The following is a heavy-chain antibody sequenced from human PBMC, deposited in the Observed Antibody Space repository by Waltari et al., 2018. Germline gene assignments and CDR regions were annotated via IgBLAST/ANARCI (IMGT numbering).Heavy chain of an antibody. Sequence: DVQLVESGGGLVKPGGSLRLSCAASGFIFSSYRLNWVRQAPETGLECVSSISGDSTYTYYADSVKGRFTISRDNAKKSLYLQMNSLRAEDTAVYYCARGKQGDYDNYYGMDVWGQGTTVTVSS. J-gene: IGHJ6*02. CDR3: ARGKQGDYDNYYGMDV. CDR2: ISGDSTYT. V-gene: IGHV3-21*01. CDR1: GFIFSSYR. D-gene: IGHD4-17*01.